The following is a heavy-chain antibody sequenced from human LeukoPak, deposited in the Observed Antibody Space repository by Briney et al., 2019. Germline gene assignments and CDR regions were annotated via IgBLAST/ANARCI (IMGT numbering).Heavy chain of an antibody. CDR2: ISSSSSYI. J-gene: IGHJ4*02. Sequence: GGSLRLSCAASGFTFSSYSMNWVRQAPGKGLEWVSSISSSSSYIYYADSVKGRLTISRDNAKNSLYLQMNSLRAEDTTVYYCASSRAASYWGQGTLVTVSS. V-gene: IGHV3-21*01. CDR1: GFTFSSYS. CDR3: ASSRAASY.